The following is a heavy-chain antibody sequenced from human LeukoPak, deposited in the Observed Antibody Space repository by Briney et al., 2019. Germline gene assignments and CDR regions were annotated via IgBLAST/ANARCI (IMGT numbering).Heavy chain of an antibody. Sequence: GASVKVSCKASGYTFTSYGISWVRQAPGQGLEWMGWISAYNGNTNYAQKLQGRVTMTTDTSTSTAYMELRSLRSDDTAVYYCARGRIIRGVGILHFDYWGQGTLVTVSS. J-gene: IGHJ4*02. D-gene: IGHD3-10*01. CDR3: ARGRIIRGVGILHFDY. V-gene: IGHV1-18*01. CDR2: ISAYNGNT. CDR1: GYTFTSYG.